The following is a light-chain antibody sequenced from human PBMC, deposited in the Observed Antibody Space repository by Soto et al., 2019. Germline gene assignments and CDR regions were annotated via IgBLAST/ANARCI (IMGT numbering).Light chain of an antibody. CDR1: SFNIGSNT. J-gene: IGLJ3*02. Sequence: QSVLTQPPSASGTPGQRVTISCSGSSFNIGSNTVNWFQQLPGTAPRLLIYDNNQRPSGVPDRFSGSKSGTSASLAISGLQSDDEADYFCAAWDNRLHGWVFGGGTKLTV. CDR3: AAWDNRLHGWV. V-gene: IGLV1-44*01. CDR2: DNN.